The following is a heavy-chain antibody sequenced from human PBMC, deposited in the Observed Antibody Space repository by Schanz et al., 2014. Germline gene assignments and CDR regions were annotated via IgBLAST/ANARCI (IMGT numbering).Heavy chain of an antibody. CDR2: ISGGGGTT. Sequence: EVHLLESGGGLVEPGGSLRLSCATSGFSLDIFAVSWVRQAPGKGLEWVSAISGGGGTTYYADSVKGRFTISRDNAKNTLYLQMNSLSAEDTAVYYCARPALWFGDNCFDPWGQGTLVTVSS. J-gene: IGHJ5*02. CDR3: ARPALWFGDNCFDP. V-gene: IGHV3-23*01. D-gene: IGHD3-10*01. CDR1: GFSLDIFA.